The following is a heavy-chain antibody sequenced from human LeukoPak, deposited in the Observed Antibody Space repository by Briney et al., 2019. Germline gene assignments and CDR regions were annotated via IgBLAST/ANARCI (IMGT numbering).Heavy chain of an antibody. D-gene: IGHD1-26*01. V-gene: IGHV1-2*02. Sequence: ASVKVSCKASGYTFTAFYLHWVRQAPGQGLEWMGWINSNSGDTNSEQKFQGRVTMTRDTSISTAYMELGGLRSDDTAVYYCARGSSVGATPKWGQGTLVTVSS. CDR2: INSNSGDT. CDR1: GYTFTAFY. J-gene: IGHJ4*02. CDR3: ARGSSVGATPK.